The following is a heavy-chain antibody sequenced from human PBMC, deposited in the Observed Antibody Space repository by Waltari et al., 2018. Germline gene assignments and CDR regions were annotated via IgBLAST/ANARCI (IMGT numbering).Heavy chain of an antibody. V-gene: IGHV3-23*01. CDR2: ITGIGNI. D-gene: IGHD6-19*01. J-gene: IGHJ4*02. CDR1: GFTLRAHA. CDR3: ARDVPPATAGTMFDY. Sequence: EVQLLESGGGLVQPGGSLRLSCDVSGFTLRAHAIRWVRQPPGKGLEWVSAITGIGNIHYADSVRGRFTISRDISQNTVFLQLSSLRAEDTALYYCARDVPPATAGTMFDYRGRGTLVTVSS.